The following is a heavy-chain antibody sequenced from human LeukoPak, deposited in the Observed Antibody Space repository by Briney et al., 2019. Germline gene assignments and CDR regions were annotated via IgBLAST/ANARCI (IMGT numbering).Heavy chain of an antibody. D-gene: IGHD2-2*01. Sequence: GGSLRLSCVASGFTFDDYAMHWVRQAPGKGLEWVSAISWNSVAIAYGDSVKGRFTISRDNAKNSLYLQMNSLRPEDTAFYFCAKETTQTGTSSNFDYWGQGTLVTVSS. V-gene: IGHV3-9*01. CDR1: GFTFDDYA. CDR3: AKETTQTGTSSNFDY. CDR2: ISWNSVAI. J-gene: IGHJ4*02.